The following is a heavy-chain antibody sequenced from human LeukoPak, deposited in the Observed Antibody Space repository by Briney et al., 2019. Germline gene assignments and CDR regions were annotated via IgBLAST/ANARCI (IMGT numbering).Heavy chain of an antibody. Sequence: GGSLRLSCAASGFTFNTYAMTWVRQAPGKGLEWVSSISSSGSNTYYTDSVKGRFTISRDNSKYTLYLQMNSLRAEDTAVYYCARESGVFGDLLAGNGDFDYWGQGTLVTVSS. CDR3: ARESGVFGDLLAGNGDFDY. D-gene: IGHD3-10*02. CDR2: ISSSGSNT. J-gene: IGHJ4*02. CDR1: GFTFNTYA. V-gene: IGHV3-23*01.